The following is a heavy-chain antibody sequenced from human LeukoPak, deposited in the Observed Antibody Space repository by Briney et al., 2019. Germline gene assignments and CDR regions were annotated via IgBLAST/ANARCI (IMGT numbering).Heavy chain of an antibody. CDR3: ARLRPYSSGYLQANFDY. CDR1: GGSISSSTYY. V-gene: IGHV4-61*05. CDR2: IYYSGST. D-gene: IGHD3-22*01. J-gene: IGHJ4*02. Sequence: SETLSLTCTVSGGSISSSTYYWGWIRQPPGKGLEWIGYIYYSGSTNYNPSLKSRVTISVDTSKNQFSLKLSSVTAADTAVYYCARLRPYSSGYLQANFDYWGQGTLVTVSS.